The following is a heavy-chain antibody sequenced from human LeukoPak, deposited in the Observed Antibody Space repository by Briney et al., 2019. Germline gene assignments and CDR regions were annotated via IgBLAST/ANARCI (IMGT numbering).Heavy chain of an antibody. CDR1: GFTFSSYA. J-gene: IGHJ4*02. Sequence: GGSLRLSCAASGFTFSSYAMSWVRQAPGKGLEWVSSITGSSASTYYADSEKGRFTISRDNSKNTLYLQMNSLKAEDMVVYFCAKLDYYDTHWGQGTLVTVSS. CDR2: ITGSSAST. D-gene: IGHD3-22*01. V-gene: IGHV3-23*01. CDR3: AKLDYYDTH.